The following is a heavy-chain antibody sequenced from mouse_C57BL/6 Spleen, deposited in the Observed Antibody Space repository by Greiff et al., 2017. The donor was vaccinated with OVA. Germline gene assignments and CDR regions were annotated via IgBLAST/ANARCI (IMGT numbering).Heavy chain of an antibody. CDR2: IHPNSGST. CDR3: ARGKAFITTVAFDY. V-gene: IGHV1-64*01. J-gene: IGHJ2*01. D-gene: IGHD1-1*01. Sequence: QVQLQQPGAELVKPGASVTLSCKASGYTFTSYWMHWVKQRPGQGLEWIGMIHPNSGSTNYNEKFKSKATLTVDKSSSKAYMQLSSLTSEDSAVYYCARGKAFITTVAFDYWGQGTTLTVSS. CDR1: GYTFTSYW.